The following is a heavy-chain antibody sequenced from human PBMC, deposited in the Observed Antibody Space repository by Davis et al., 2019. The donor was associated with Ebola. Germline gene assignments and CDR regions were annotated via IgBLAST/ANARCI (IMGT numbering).Heavy chain of an antibody. CDR2: MGGISGAI. V-gene: IGHV3-21*01. J-gene: IGHJ4*02. CDR3: AKGDNSGWYGFDY. Sequence: PGGSLRLSCAASGFTFSTYTMNWVRQAPGKGLEWVLSMGGISGAIFYADSVRGRFTISRDNSKNTLSLQMNSLRAEDTAVYYCAKGDNSGWYGFDYWGQGTLVTVSS. D-gene: IGHD6-19*01. CDR1: GFTFSTYT.